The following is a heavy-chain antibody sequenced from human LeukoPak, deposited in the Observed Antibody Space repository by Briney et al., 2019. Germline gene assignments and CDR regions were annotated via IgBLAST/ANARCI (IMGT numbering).Heavy chain of an antibody. J-gene: IGHJ4*02. CDR2: IYYSGST. V-gene: IGHV4-59*01. CDR3: ARATTSLWFGEL. D-gene: IGHD3-10*01. Sequence: PSETLSLTCAVSGGSISSYYWSWIRQPPGKGLEWIGYIYYSGSTNYNPSLKSRVTISVDTSKNQFSLKLSSVTAADTAVYYCARATTSLWFGELWGQGTLVTVSS. CDR1: GGSISSYY.